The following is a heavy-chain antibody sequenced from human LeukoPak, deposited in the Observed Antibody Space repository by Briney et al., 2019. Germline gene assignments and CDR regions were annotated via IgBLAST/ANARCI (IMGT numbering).Heavy chain of an antibody. Sequence: SVKVSCKASGYTFTSYGISWVRQAPGQGLEWMGRIIPILGIANYAQKFQGRVTITADKSTSTAYMELSSLRSEDTAVYYCARAGSWFDPWGQGTLVTVSS. CDR2: IIPILGIA. CDR3: ARAGSWFDP. CDR1: GYTFTSYG. J-gene: IGHJ5*02. V-gene: IGHV1-69*04.